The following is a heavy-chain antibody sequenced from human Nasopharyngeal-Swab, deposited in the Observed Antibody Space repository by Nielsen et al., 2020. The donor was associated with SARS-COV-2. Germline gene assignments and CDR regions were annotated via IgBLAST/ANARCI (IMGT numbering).Heavy chain of an antibody. CDR1: GGSISSYY. Sequence: SETLSLTCTVSGGSISSYYWSWIRQPPGKGLEWIGYIYYSGSTNYNPSLKSRVTISVDTSKNQFSLKLSSVTAADTAVYYCASVFLGGHAKRPDYDILTEAYGMDVWGQGTTVTVSS. CDR3: ASVFLGGHAKRPDYDILTEAYGMDV. V-gene: IGHV4-59*01. CDR2: IYYSGST. J-gene: IGHJ6*02. D-gene: IGHD3-9*01.